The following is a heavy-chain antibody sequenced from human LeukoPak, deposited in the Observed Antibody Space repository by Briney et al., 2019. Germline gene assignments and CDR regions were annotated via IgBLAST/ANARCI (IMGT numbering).Heavy chain of an antibody. D-gene: IGHD2-15*01. J-gene: IGHJ4*02. CDR3: ARQQRIRHCSEGVCTEGYYFDY. CDR1: GFAFNMFA. CDR2: LSRGGSTT. V-gene: IGHV3-23*01. Sequence: GGSLRLSCAGTGFAFNMFAIDWVRQAPGKGLEWVSGLSRGGSTTNYADSVKGRFTISRDKAQNSVFLQLNSLRPENTAVYYCARQQRIRHCSEGVCTEGYYFDYWGQGTLVTVSS.